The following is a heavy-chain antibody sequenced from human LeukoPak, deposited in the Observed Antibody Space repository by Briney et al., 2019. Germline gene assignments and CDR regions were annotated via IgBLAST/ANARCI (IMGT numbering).Heavy chain of an antibody. V-gene: IGHV3-30*18. CDR3: AKAGHYYDTSGYYLVD. Sequence: GGSLRLSCAASGFTFSSYGMHWVRQASGKGLEWVAVISYDGINKYYADSVKGRFTISRDNSKNTLYLQMNGLRPEDTAVYYCAKAGHYYDTSGYYLVDWGQGTLVTVPS. CDR1: GFTFSSYG. D-gene: IGHD3-22*01. J-gene: IGHJ4*02. CDR2: ISYDGINK.